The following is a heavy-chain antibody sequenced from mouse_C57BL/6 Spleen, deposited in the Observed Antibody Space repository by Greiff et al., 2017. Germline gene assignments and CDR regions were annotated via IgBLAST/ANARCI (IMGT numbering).Heavy chain of an antibody. J-gene: IGHJ4*01. Sequence: VQLQQSGAELAKPGASVKLSCKASGYTFTSYWMHWVKQRPGPGLEWIGDINPSSGYTKSNQKFKDKATLTSDKSSSTDYMQLSSLTYEDSAVYNCARYCSNYYYYAMDYWGQGTSVTVSS. CDR3: ARYCSNYYYYAMDY. CDR1: GYTFTSYW. D-gene: IGHD2-5*01. CDR2: INPSSGYT. V-gene: IGHV1-7*01.